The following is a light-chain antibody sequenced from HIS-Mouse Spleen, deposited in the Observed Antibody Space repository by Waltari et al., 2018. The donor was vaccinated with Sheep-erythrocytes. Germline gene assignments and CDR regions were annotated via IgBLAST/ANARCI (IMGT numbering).Light chain of an antibody. Sequence: AIQLTQSPSSLSASVGDRVTITCRASQGISSALAWYQQKPGKAPKLLIYDACSLESGVPSRFSGSGSGTDFTLTISSLQPEDFATYDCQQFNNYPRTFGQGTKVEIK. V-gene: IGKV1D-13*01. J-gene: IGKJ1*01. CDR1: QGISSA. CDR3: QQFNNYPRT. CDR2: DAC.